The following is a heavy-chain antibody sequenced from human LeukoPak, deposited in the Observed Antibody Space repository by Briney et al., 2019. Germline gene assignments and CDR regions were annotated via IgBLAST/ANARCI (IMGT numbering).Heavy chain of an antibody. V-gene: IGHV4-4*07. Sequence: SETLSLTCTVSGGSISNYYWSWIRQPAGKGLEWIGRIYASGSTNYNPSLKSRVTISVDKSKNQFSLKLSSVTAADTAVYYCARVSGYDILTGYYTNWFDPWGQGTLVTVSS. CDR1: GGSISNYY. CDR3: ARVSGYDILTGYYTNWFDP. D-gene: IGHD3-9*01. CDR2: IYASGST. J-gene: IGHJ5*02.